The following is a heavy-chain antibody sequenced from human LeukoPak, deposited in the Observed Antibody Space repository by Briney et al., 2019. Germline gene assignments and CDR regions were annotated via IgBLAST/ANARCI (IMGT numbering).Heavy chain of an antibody. Sequence: SETLSLTCAVSGYSISSGYSWSWIRPPPGKGLEWIANIYHSGTTYYNPSLKSRVTLSVDTSKNQFSLKLSSVTAADTAVYYCARDRQRDCSSTSCRTNDYWGQGTLVTVFS. J-gene: IGHJ4*02. CDR1: GYSISSGYS. CDR2: IYHSGTT. CDR3: ARDRQRDCSSTSCRTNDY. V-gene: IGHV4-38-2*02. D-gene: IGHD2-2*01.